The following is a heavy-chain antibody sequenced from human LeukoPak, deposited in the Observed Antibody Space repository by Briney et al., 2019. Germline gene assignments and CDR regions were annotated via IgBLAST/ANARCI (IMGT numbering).Heavy chain of an antibody. CDR3: AALNIATRPWCFDY. D-gene: IGHD6-6*01. V-gene: IGHV4-61*08. J-gene: IGHJ4*02. Sequence: SETLSLTCTVSGGSISSGGYYWSWIRQHPGKGLEWIGYIYSIGNTNYNPSLKSRVTISVDTSKNQFSLKLSSVTAADTAVYYCAALNIATRPWCFDYWGQGTLVTVSS. CDR2: IYSIGNT. CDR1: GGSISSGGYY.